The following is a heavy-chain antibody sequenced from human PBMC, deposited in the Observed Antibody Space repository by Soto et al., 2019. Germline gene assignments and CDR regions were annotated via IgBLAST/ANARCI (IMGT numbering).Heavy chain of an antibody. CDR3: ARDSSIEVGQNYHYYGMDV. CDR1: GFTFSSYS. CDR2: ISSSSSYI. D-gene: IGHD6-19*01. J-gene: IGHJ6*02. V-gene: IGHV3-21*01. Sequence: GWSLRLSCAASGFTFSSYSMNWVRQAPGKGLEWVSSISSSSSYIYYADSVKGRFTISRDNAKNSLYLQMNSLRAEDTAVYYCARDSSIEVGQNYHYYGMDVWGQGTTVTVSS.